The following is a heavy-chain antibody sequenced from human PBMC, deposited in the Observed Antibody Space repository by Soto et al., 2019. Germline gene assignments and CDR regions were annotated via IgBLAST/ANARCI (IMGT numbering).Heavy chain of an antibody. D-gene: IGHD2-8*01. J-gene: IGHJ4*02. CDR2: ISYSDGS. CDR1: GGSISSRGSMSGRSFY. V-gene: IGHV4-39*01. CDR3: ASHRTFWPFDY. Sequence: SETLSLTCTVSGGSISSRGSMSGRSFYWGWMRQPPGKGLEWIASISYSDGSFYNSSLKSRLTISVDTSKNQLSLSLRSVTAADTAVYYCASHRTFWPFDYWGQGTVVTVSS.